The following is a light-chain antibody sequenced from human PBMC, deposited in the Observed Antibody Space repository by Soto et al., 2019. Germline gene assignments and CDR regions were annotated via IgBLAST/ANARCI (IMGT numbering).Light chain of an antibody. CDR2: KAS. V-gene: IGKV1-5*03. Sequence: DIRMTQSPSTLSASVGDRVTITCRASQSISSWLAWYQQKPGKAPKLLLYKASSLESGVPSRFSGSGSGTEFTRTISSLQPDDFATYYCQQYDSYWTFGQGTKVEIK. CDR3: QQYDSYWT. CDR1: QSISSW. J-gene: IGKJ1*01.